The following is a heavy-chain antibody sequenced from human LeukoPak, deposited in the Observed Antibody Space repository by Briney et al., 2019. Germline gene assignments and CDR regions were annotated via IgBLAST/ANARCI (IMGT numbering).Heavy chain of an antibody. CDR3: ARRGAVAGVDL. CDR2: ISHDGNKE. CDR1: GFTFSDFS. J-gene: IGHJ5*02. D-gene: IGHD4-23*01. V-gene: IGHV3-30-3*01. Sequence: GGSLRLSCVASGFTFSDFSMHWVRQAPGKGLEWVAVISHDGNKEYYGVSVKGRFIISRNNFKNTLYLQMNSLRGGDTAVYYCARRGAVAGVDLWGQGTLVTVSS.